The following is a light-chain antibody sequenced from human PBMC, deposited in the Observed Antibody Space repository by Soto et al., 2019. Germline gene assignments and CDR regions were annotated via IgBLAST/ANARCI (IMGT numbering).Light chain of an antibody. J-gene: IGKJ2*01. V-gene: IGKV3D-15*01. Sequence: EIVLTQSPATLSVSPGERATLSCWASQNINTNLAWYQQKPGQAPSLLISDASTRATGIPARFSGSGSGTEFILTNSSLQSEDFALYYCQQYNDWPFTFGQGTKLEIQ. CDR2: DAS. CDR1: QNINTN. CDR3: QQYNDWPFT.